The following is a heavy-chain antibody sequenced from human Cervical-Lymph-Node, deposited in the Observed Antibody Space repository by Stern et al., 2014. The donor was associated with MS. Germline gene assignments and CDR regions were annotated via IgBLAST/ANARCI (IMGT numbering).Heavy chain of an antibody. CDR2: LFFSRLH. CDR3: SLDTATTLLSLRLTSVTAADTAVYYCARHQESGSSVFYYGLDV. J-gene: IGHJ6*02. Sequence: QVQLQESGPGLVKPSETLSLTCSVSGDSISNSFAYWAWIRQPPGKALEWLGRLFFSRLHQLKPALTRRLPHFLIPANNYPYPGINYYNPPSKSRVTISLDTATTLLSLRLTSVTAADTAVYYCARHQESGSSVFYYGLDVWGQGTTVTVSS. D-gene: IGHD1-14*01. V-gene: IGHV4-39*01. CDR1: GDSISNSFAY.